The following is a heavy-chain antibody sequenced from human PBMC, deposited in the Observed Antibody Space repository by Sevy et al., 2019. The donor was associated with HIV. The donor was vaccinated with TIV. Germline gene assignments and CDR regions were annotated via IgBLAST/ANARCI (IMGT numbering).Heavy chain of an antibody. J-gene: IGHJ5*02. D-gene: IGHD3-22*01. V-gene: IGHV1-2*02. Sequence: ASVKVSCKASGYTFTGYSMHWVRQAPGQGLEWMGWINPNSGGTNYAQKFQGRVTMTRDTSINTAYMDMRNLRVDDTAGYFCARVWNSDYYDSSGPNWFDTWGQGTLVTVSS. CDR3: ARVWNSDYYDSSGPNWFDT. CDR2: INPNSGGT. CDR1: GYTFTGYS.